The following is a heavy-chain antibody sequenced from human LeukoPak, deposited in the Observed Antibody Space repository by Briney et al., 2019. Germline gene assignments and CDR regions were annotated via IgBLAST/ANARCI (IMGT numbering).Heavy chain of an antibody. V-gene: IGHV1-46*01. J-gene: IGHJ5*02. CDR2: INPSGGST. CDR3: ARGLLAVAGFNWFDP. D-gene: IGHD6-19*01. Sequence: ASVKVSCKASGGTFSSYAISWVRQAPGQGLEWMGIINPSGGSTSYAQKFQGRVTMTRDMSTSTVYMELSSLRSEDTAVYYCARGLLAVAGFNWFDPWGQGTLVTVSS. CDR1: GGTFSSYA.